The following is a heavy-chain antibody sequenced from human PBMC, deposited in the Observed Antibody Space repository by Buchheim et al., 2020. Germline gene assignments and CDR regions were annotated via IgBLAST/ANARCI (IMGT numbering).Heavy chain of an antibody. J-gene: IGHJ4*02. CDR1: GFTFSNNR. Sequence: EVQLVESGGGLVKPGGSLRLSCAASGFTFSNNRLNWVCQAPGKGLEWVSSISSSSSYIYYVDSVKGRFTISRDNAKNSLYLEMNSLRAEDTAVYYCARGGGGLSSWHFDYWGQGTL. CDR2: ISSSSSYI. CDR3: ARGGGGLSSWHFDY. V-gene: IGHV3-21*01. D-gene: IGHD6-13*01.